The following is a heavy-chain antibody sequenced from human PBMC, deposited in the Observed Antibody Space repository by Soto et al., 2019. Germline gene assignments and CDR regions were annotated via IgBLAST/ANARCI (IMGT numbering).Heavy chain of an antibody. CDR2: ISSSSSYI. J-gene: IGHJ2*01. D-gene: IGHD2-2*01. CDR3: AGDYCSSPSCYAGWYFDL. CDR1: GFTFSSYS. V-gene: IGHV3-21*01. Sequence: EVQLVESGGGLVKPGGSLRLSCAASGFTFSSYSMNWVRQAPGKGLEWVSSISSSSSYIYYADSVKGRFTISRDNAKNSLYLQMNSLRAEDTAVYYCAGDYCSSPSCYAGWYFDLWGRGTLVTVSS.